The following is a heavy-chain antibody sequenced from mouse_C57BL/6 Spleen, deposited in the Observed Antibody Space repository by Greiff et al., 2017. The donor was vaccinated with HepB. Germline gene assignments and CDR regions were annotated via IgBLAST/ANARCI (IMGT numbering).Heavy chain of an antibody. CDR3: AREAMDY. J-gene: IGHJ4*01. CDR1: GYAFSSSW. Sequence: QVQLKHSGPELVKPGASVKISCKASGYAFSSSWMNWVKQRPGKGLEWIGRIYPGDGDTNYNGKFKGKATLTADKSSSTAYMQLSSLTSEDSAVYFCAREAMDYWGQGTSVTVSS. V-gene: IGHV1-82*01. CDR2: IYPGDGDT.